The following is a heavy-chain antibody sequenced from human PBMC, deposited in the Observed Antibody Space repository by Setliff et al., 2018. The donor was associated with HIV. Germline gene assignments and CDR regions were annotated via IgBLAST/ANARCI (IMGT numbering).Heavy chain of an antibody. CDR3: ARLRQWLAFFDS. Sequence: PSETLSLTCTVSGASISSGGYSWGWIRQPPGKGLEWIGSISYTGITNYNPSLKSRVTISVDTSQNQFSLKLTSVTAADTAVYYCARLRQWLAFFDSWGQGTLVTVSS. D-gene: IGHD6-19*01. CDR1: GASISSGGYS. J-gene: IGHJ4*02. CDR2: ISYTGIT. V-gene: IGHV4-39*01.